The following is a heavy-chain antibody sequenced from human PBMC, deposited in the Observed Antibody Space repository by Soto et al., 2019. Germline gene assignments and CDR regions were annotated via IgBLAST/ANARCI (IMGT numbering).Heavy chain of an antibody. CDR1: GDSISSHS. V-gene: IGHV4-59*11. CDR2: IYNSGST. D-gene: IGHD2-15*01. Sequence: QVQLQESGPGLVKPSETLSLTCSVSGDSISSHSWSWIRQAPGKGLEWMGYIYNSGSTNYNPSLKSRVTISADTPKNQFSLNLSSVNAADTDVYYCARDRIVVVVAATRVYFYHGMDVWGQGTTVTVSS. CDR3: ARDRIVVVVAATRVYFYHGMDV. J-gene: IGHJ6*02.